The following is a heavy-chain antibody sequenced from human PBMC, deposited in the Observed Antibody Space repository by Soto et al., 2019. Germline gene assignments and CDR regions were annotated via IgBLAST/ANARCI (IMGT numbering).Heavy chain of an antibody. CDR2: INKSGKYK. Sequence: GGSLRLSCAASGFSFSSYSLNWVRQAPGKGLEWVSSINKSGKYKYYGDSVRGRFTISRDNAKNLVFLQMNSLRAEDTAIYYCTKDIAEGATALDCWGQGTLVTVSS. CDR3: TKDIAEGATALDC. J-gene: IGHJ4*02. V-gene: IGHV3-21*01. D-gene: IGHD5-12*01. CDR1: GFSFSSYS.